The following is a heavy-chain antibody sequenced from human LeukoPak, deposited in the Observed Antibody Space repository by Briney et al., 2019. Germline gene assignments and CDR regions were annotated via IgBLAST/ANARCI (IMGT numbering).Heavy chain of an antibody. CDR2: IYYSGST. Sequence: TSETLSLTCTVSGGSISSSSYYWGWIRQPPGKGLEWIGSIYYSGSTYYNPSLKSRVTISVDTSKNQFSLKLSSVTAADTAVYYCARLSSSWYQDWYFDLWGRGTLVTVSS. CDR3: ARLSSSWYQDWYFDL. D-gene: IGHD6-13*01. J-gene: IGHJ2*01. V-gene: IGHV4-39*07. CDR1: GGSISSSSYY.